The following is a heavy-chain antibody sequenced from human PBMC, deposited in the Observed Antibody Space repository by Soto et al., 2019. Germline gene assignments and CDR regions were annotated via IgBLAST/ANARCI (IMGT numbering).Heavy chain of an antibody. CDR3: AKDNDARFHTQYSSGDFYY. D-gene: IGHD6-19*01. Sequence: EVQLVESGGGLVQPGRSLRLYCAASGFTFDAYAMHWVRQAPGKGLAWVSGISWNSGSRGYADSVKGRFPISRDNAKNSLYLQMNSLRAEDTALYYCAKDNDARFHTQYSSGDFYYWGQGTLVPVSS. CDR2: ISWNSGSR. CDR1: GFTFDAYA. V-gene: IGHV3-9*01. J-gene: IGHJ4*02.